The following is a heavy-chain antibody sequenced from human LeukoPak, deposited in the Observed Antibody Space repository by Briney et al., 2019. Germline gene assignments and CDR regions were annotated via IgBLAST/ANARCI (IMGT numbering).Heavy chain of an antibody. J-gene: IGHJ4*02. CDR2: IIPIYGIA. CDR1: GGTFSSYA. CDR3: ARLREAVSGGDY. V-gene: IGHV1-69*13. Sequence: ASVNVSCTASGGTFSSYAISWVRQAPGQGLEWMGGIIPIYGIANYAQNFQGRVTITADDSTSTAYMELSSLRSEDTAVYYCARLREAVSGGDYWGQGTLVTVSS. D-gene: IGHD6-19*01.